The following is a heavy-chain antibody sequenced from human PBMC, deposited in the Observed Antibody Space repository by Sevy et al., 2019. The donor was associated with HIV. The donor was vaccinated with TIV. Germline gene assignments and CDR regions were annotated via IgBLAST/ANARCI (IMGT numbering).Heavy chain of an antibody. Sequence: SETLSLTCAVYGGSFSGYYWSWIRQPPGKGLEWIGEINHSGSTNYNPSLKSRVTISVDTSKNQFPLKLSSVTAADTAVYYCARRITYYDFWSGYYPHFDYWGQGTLVTVSS. J-gene: IGHJ4*02. D-gene: IGHD3-3*01. CDR2: INHSGST. V-gene: IGHV4-34*01. CDR1: GGSFSGYY. CDR3: ARRITYYDFWSGYYPHFDY.